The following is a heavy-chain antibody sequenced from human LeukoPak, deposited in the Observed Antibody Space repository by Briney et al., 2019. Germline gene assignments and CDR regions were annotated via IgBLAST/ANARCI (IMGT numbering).Heavy chain of an antibody. CDR1: GFTFSSYA. J-gene: IGHJ6*02. CDR3: ARDPYYVWGSYRPPYYGMDV. CDR2: ISGSGGST. D-gene: IGHD3-16*02. V-gene: IGHV3-23*01. Sequence: GGSLRLSCAASGFTFSSYAMSWVRQAPGKGLEWVSAISGSGGSTYYADSVKGRFTISRDNAKNSLYLQMNSLRAEDTAVYYCARDPYYVWGSYRPPYYGMDVWGQGTTVTVSS.